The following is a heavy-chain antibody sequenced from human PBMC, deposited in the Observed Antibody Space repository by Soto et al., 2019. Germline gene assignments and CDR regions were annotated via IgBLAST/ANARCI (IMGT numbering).Heavy chain of an antibody. V-gene: IGHV1-18*01. CDR3: AWSEHDYRDVVFAY. CDR1: GYTFTSYG. D-gene: IGHD4-17*01. J-gene: IGHJ4*01. Sequence: GASGKPSSKAPGYTFTSYGISWVRQAPGQGHEWMGWISAYNGNTNYAQKLQGRVTMTTDTSTSTAYMELRSLRSDATAVYFCAWSEHDYRDVVFAYWGQGTLVTVSS. CDR2: ISAYNGNT.